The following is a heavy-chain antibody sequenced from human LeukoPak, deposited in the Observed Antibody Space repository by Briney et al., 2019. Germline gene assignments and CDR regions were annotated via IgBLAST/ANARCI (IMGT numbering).Heavy chain of an antibody. CDR2: INPNSGST. Sequence: ASVKVSCKASGYTFTGYYMHWVRQAPGQGLEWMGRINPNSGSTNYAQKFQGRVTMTRDTSISTAYMELSRLRSDDTAVYYCARYCSGGSCYSGYYYMDVWGKGTTVTVSS. CDR1: GYTFTGYY. CDR3: ARYCSGGSCYSGYYYMDV. V-gene: IGHV1-2*06. D-gene: IGHD2-15*01. J-gene: IGHJ6*03.